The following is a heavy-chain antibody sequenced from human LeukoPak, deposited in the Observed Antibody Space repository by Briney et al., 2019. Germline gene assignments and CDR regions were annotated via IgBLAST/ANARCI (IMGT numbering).Heavy chain of an antibody. CDR2: INPSSGGV. J-gene: IGHJ4*02. V-gene: IGHV1-2*02. Sequence: GASVKVSCKASGYSFTAYYIHWVRQAPGQGLEWMGWINPSSGGVHFAQEFQGRVTMPSDTSSRTAFMELSRLRSDDTAVYYCARGGLDVTRSGLWKPLEYWGQGTLVTVSS. CDR3: ARGGLDVTRSGLWKPLEY. CDR1: GYSFTAYY. D-gene: IGHD3-16*01.